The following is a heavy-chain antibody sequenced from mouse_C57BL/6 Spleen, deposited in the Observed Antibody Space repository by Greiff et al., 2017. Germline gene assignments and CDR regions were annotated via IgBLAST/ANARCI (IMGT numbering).Heavy chain of an antibody. J-gene: IGHJ2*01. CDR1: GYTFTDYN. CDR3: AKGYYGSSYHFDY. D-gene: IGHD1-1*01. V-gene: IGHV1-18*01. Sequence: EVQLQQSGPELVKPGASVKIPCKASGYTFTDYNMDWVKQSHGKSLEWIGDINPNNGGTSYNQKFKGKATLTVDKSSSTAYMELRSLTSEDTAVYYCAKGYYGSSYHFDYWGQGTTLTVSS. CDR2: INPNNGGT.